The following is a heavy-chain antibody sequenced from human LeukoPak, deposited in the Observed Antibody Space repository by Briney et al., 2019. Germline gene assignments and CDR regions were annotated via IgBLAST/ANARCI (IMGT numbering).Heavy chain of an antibody. CDR1: GFTFSSYA. Sequence: PGGSLRLSCAASGFTFSSYAMSWVRQAPGKGLEWVSVISGSGDSTYYADSVKGRFTISRDNSKNTLYLQMNSLRAEDTAVYYCAKATAGWLSDRDWFDPWGQGTLVTVSS. D-gene: IGHD3-22*01. CDR2: ISGSGDST. V-gene: IGHV3-23*01. J-gene: IGHJ5*02. CDR3: AKATAGWLSDRDWFDP.